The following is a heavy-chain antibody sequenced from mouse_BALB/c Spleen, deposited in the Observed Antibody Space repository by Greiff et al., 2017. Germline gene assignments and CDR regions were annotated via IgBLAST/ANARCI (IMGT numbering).Heavy chain of an antibody. J-gene: IGHJ3*01. D-gene: IGHD2-1*01. CDR2: ISYSGST. Sequence: EVKLMESGPGLVKPSQSLSLTCTVTGYSITSDYAWNWIRQFPGNKLEWMGYISYSGSTSYNPSLKSRISITRDTSKNQFFLQLNSVTTEDTATYYCARSGEGNPWFAYWGQGTLVTVSA. CDR1: GYSITSDYA. V-gene: IGHV3-2*02. CDR3: ARSGEGNPWFAY.